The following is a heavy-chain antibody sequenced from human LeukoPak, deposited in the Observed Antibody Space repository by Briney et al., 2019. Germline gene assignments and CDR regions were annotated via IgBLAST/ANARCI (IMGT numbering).Heavy chain of an antibody. V-gene: IGHV3-23*01. CDR3: AKHTGYYSYYGMDV. CDR1: GFTFSSYA. Sequence: GGSLRLSCAASGFTFSSYAMSWVRQAPGKGLAWVSAINGSGGSTYYADSVKGRFTISRDNSKNTLYLQMNSLRAEDTAVYYCAKHTGYYSYYGMDVWGQGTTVTVSS. D-gene: IGHD2-8*02. CDR2: INGSGGST. J-gene: IGHJ6*02.